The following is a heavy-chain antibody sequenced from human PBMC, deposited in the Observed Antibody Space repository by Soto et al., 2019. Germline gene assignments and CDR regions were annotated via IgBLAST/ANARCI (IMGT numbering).Heavy chain of an antibody. CDR2: IFGHGNE. Sequence: QITLKESGPALVKPTQTLTVTCSFSGFSLTTSAAGVGWIRQAPGKALEWLAVIFGHGNEKYSPSLQNRLTITKDTSTSQVVLTMTNVDPLDTATYYSAHMSYSATYYFDSWGQGTLVTVSS. CDR1: GFSLTTSAAG. V-gene: IGHV2-5*01. CDR3: AHMSYSATYYFDS. D-gene: IGHD1-26*01. J-gene: IGHJ4*02.